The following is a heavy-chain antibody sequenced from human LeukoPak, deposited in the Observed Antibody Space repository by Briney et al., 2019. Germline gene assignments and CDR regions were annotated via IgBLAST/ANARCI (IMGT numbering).Heavy chain of an antibody. CDR1: GGTFSSYA. D-gene: IGHD3-22*01. V-gene: IGHV1-69*13. J-gene: IGHJ5*02. CDR2: IIPIFGTA. CDR3: ARDPNYYDSSGYDWFDP. Sequence: ASVKVSCKASGGTFSSYAISWVRQAPGQGLEWMGGIIPIFGTANYAQKSQGRVTITADESTSTAYMELSSLRSEDTAVYYCARDPNYYDSSGYDWFDPWGQGTLVTVSS.